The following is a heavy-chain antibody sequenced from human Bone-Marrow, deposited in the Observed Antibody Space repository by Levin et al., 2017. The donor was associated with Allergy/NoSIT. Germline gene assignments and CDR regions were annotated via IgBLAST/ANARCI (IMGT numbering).Heavy chain of an antibody. CDR3: ARDRTYNTDWGNFDY. V-gene: IGHV3-33*01. D-gene: IGHD3-9*01. Sequence: GESLKISCVASGFTFSNYGLHWVRQAPGRGLEWVAVIWYDGTTTSYVDSVKGRFTVSRDNSKDTLFLQMNSLRAEDTAVYYCARDRTYNTDWGNFDYWGQGTLVAVSS. J-gene: IGHJ4*02. CDR2: IWYDGTTT. CDR1: GFTFSNYG.